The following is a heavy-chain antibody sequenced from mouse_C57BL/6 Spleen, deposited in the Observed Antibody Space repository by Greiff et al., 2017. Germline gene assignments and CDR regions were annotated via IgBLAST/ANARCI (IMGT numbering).Heavy chain of an antibody. V-gene: IGHV1-55*01. J-gene: IGHJ4*01. CDR3: ARSLTGTGAMDY. CDR1: GYTFTSYW. CDR2: IYPGSGST. D-gene: IGHD4-1*01. Sequence: VQLQQPGAELVKPGASVKMSCKASGYTFTSYWITWVKQRPGQGLEWIGDIYPGSGSTNYNEKFKSKATLTVDTSSSTAYMQLSSLTSEDSAVYYCARSLTGTGAMDYWGQGTSVTVSS.